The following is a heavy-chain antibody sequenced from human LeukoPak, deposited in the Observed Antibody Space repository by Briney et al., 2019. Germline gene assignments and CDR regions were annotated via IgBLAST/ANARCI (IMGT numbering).Heavy chain of an antibody. Sequence: GGSLRLSCAASGFTFSSYAMSWARQAPGKGLEWVSAISGSGGSTYYADSVKGRFTISRDNSKNTLYLQMNSLRAEDTAVYYCAKDSRAYSSGWYFYWGQGTLVTVST. V-gene: IGHV3-23*01. CDR2: ISGSGGST. D-gene: IGHD6-19*01. J-gene: IGHJ4*02. CDR3: AKDSRAYSSGWYFY. CDR1: GFTFSSYA.